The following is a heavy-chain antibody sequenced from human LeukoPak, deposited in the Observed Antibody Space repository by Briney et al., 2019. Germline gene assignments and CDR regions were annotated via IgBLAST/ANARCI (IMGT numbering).Heavy chain of an antibody. D-gene: IGHD2-8*01. CDR2: INPNSGGT. V-gene: IGHV1-2*06. CDR1: GYTFTGYY. Sequence: ASVKVSCEASGYTFTGYYMHWVRQAPGQGLEWMGRINPNSGGTNYAQKFQGRVTMTRDTSISTAYMELSRLRSDDTAVYYCARSNSGYAFDYWGQGTLVTVSS. CDR3: ARSNSGYAFDY. J-gene: IGHJ4*02.